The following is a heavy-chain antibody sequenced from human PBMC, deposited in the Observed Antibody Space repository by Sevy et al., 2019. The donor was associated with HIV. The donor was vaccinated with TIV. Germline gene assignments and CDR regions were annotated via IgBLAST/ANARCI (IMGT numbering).Heavy chain of an antibody. V-gene: IGHV3-53*01. D-gene: IGHD6-19*01. CDR3: ARVQSDTGWFDY. CDR1: GFSFSSNY. Sequence: GGSLRLSCEASGFSFSSNYMAWVRQAPGKGLEWVSVIYSGKSTDYRDSVNGRFTISRDSSKNTLYLQMDSLRAEDTAVYYCARVQSDTGWFDYWGQGSLVTVSS. CDR2: IYSGKST. J-gene: IGHJ4*02.